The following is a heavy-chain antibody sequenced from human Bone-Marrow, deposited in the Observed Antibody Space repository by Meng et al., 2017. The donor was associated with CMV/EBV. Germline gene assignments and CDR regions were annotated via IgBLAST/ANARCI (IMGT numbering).Heavy chain of an antibody. D-gene: IGHD5-24*01. J-gene: IGHJ4*02. CDR2: VYPGESDT. Sequence: CRATRDEFTSYWIGWVGQMPGRGLEWMGIVYPGESDTRYSQSFQGQVTMSVDKAIRTAYLQWSSLKASDTAMYFCARGQDGTGWHVYWGQGTLVTVSS. V-gene: IGHV5-51*01. CDR1: RDEFTSYW. CDR3: ARGQDGTGWHVY.